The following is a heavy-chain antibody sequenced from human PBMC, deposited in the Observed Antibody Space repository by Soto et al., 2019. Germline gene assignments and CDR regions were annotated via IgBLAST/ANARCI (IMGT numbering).Heavy chain of an antibody. V-gene: IGHV4-59*02. CDR2: MYFGGSF. CDR3: ARSYYDSTGFAVDP. Sequence: QMQLQASGPGLVKPSETLSLTCNVSGASVSNGYWSWIRQPPGKALEWIGFMYFGGSFNYNPTLTSRATISVATSKNKFSMKLTSVTASDTAVYYCARSYYDSTGFAVDPWGQGTLVTVSS. D-gene: IGHD3-22*01. J-gene: IGHJ5*02. CDR1: GASVSNGY.